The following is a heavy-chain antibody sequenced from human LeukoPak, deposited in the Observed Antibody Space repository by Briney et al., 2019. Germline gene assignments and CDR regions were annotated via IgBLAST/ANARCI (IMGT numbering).Heavy chain of an antibody. CDR1: GYTFTGHF. D-gene: IGHD3-10*01. CDR3: ARTSSRSRGLDLGY. CDR2: INPKTGGT. Sequence: GASVKVSCKSSGYTFTGHFMHWVRQAPGQGLEWMGCINPKTGGTNYAQKFQGRVTMTRDTSISTAYMELSRLRSDDTAGYYCARTSSRSRGLDLGYWGQGTLVTVSS. V-gene: IGHV1-2*02. J-gene: IGHJ4*02.